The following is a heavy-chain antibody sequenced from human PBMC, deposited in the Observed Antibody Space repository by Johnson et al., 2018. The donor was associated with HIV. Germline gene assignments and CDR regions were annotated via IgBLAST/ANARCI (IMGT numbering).Heavy chain of an antibody. D-gene: IGHD1-26*01. Sequence: VQLVESGGGVVQPGRSLRLSCVASGFMFSSFGIHWVRQAPGKGLEWVGRIKSKTDGGTTDYAAPVKGRFTLSRDDSKNTLFLQLNSLKTEDTSLYYCTAHYRKAFDIWGQVTMVTVSS. CDR3: TAHYRKAFDI. CDR1: GFMFSSFG. CDR2: IKSKTDGGTT. J-gene: IGHJ3*02. V-gene: IGHV3-15*01.